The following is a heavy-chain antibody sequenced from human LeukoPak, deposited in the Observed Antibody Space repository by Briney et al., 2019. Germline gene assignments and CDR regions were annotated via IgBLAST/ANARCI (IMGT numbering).Heavy chain of an antibody. Sequence: GGSLRLSCSASGFTFSTYGMHWVRQAPGKGLEFVSAISNNGGSTSYADSVKGRFTISRDNSKNTLYLQMSSLRAEDTAVYYCVKDTNSGYYYYGMDVWGQGTTVTVSS. CDR3: VKDTNSGYYYYGMDV. D-gene: IGHD2-2*01. J-gene: IGHJ6*02. V-gene: IGHV3-64D*09. CDR2: ISNNGGST. CDR1: GFTFSTYG.